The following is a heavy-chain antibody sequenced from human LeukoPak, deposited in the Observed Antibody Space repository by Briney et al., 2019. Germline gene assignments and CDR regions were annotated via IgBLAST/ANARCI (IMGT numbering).Heavy chain of an antibody. V-gene: IGHV3-30-3*01. CDR3: ARDQGSGSPTPDY. CDR2: ISYDGSNK. D-gene: IGHD3-10*01. Sequence: PGRSLRLSCAASGFTFSSYAMHWVRQAPGKGLEWVAVISYDGSNKYYADSVKGRFTISRDNSKNTLYLQMNSLRAEDTAVYYCARDQGSGSPTPDYWGQGTLVTVSS. J-gene: IGHJ4*02. CDR1: GFTFSSYA.